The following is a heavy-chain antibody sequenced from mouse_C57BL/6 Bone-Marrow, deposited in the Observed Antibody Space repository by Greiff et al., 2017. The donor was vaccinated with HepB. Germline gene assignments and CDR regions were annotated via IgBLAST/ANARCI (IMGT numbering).Heavy chain of an antibody. D-gene: IGHD1-1*01. CDR3: ARGRRVLRTC. V-gene: IGHV1-81*01. J-gene: IGHJ2*01. CDR1: GYTFTSYG. Sequence: VQLQQSGAELARPGASVKLSCKASGYTFTSYGISWVKQRTGQGLEWIGEIYPRSGNTYYNEKFKGKATQTADKSSSTAYMELRSLTSEDSAVYFCARGRRVLRTCWGRGTTLTVTA. CDR2: IYPRSGNT.